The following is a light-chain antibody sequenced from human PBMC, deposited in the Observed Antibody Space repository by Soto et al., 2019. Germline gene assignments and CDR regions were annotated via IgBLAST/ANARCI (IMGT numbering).Light chain of an antibody. J-gene: IGLJ1*01. CDR2: NDS. Sequence: QPVLTQPPSASGTPGQRVTISCSGSSSNIGGNTVNWYQQLPGTAPRLLIYNDSQRPSGVPDRFSASKSGTSASLAISGLQSEDEADYYCASWDASLSLLYVFGTGTKVTVL. CDR1: SSNIGGNT. CDR3: ASWDASLSLLYV. V-gene: IGLV1-44*01.